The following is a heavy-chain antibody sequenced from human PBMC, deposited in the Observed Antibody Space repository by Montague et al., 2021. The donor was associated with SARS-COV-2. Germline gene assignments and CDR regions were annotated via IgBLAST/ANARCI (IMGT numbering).Heavy chain of an antibody. D-gene: IGHD2-15*01. V-gene: IGHV4-38-2*02. CDR3: AGERRYCSGGSCYSGWFDP. Sequence: SETLSLTCTVSGYSISSGYYWGWIRQPPGKGLEWIGSIYHSGSTYYNPSLKSRVTISVDTSKNQFSLKLSSVTAADTAVYYCAGERRYCSGGSCYSGWFDPWGQGTLVTVSS. CDR2: IYHSGST. CDR1: GYSISSGYY. J-gene: IGHJ5*02.